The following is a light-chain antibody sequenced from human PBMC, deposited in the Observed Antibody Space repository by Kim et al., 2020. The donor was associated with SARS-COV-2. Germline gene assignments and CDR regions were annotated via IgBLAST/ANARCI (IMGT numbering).Light chain of an antibody. Sequence: LSPGERVTLSCRASQSVSSYLAWYQQKPGQAPRLLIYDSSSRATGIPARFSGSGSGTDFTLTISSLEPEDFAVYYCQQRSNWPLTFGGGTKVDIK. CDR1: QSVSSY. J-gene: IGKJ4*01. CDR2: DSS. CDR3: QQRSNWPLT. V-gene: IGKV3-11*01.